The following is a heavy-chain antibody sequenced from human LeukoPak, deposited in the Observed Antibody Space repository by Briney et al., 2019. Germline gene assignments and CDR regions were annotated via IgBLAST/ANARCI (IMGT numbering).Heavy chain of an antibody. CDR3: ARARDGHINNWFDP. V-gene: IGHV4-59*01. CDR1: GGSINSYY. D-gene: IGHD5-24*01. CDR2: IYYSGST. J-gene: IGHJ5*02. Sequence: SETLSLTCGVSGGSINSYYWSWIRQPPGKGLEWIGYIYYSGSTEYNPSLKSRVTISVDTSKNQFSLKMSSVTAADTAVYYCARARDGHINNWFDPWGQGTLVTVSS.